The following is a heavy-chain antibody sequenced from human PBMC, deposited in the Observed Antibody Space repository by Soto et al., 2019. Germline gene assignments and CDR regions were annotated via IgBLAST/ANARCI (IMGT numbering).Heavy chain of an antibody. CDR2: ISRDSSEI. CDR3: ARTRYCSGGSCYRSPSWFDP. D-gene: IGHD2-15*01. J-gene: IGHJ5*02. V-gene: IGHV3-21*01. Sequence: PGGSLRLSCAAYGFTFTSYSMNWVFQAPVKGLEWVSNISRDSSEIYYVDSVKGRFTISRDNAKNSLYLQMNSLRAEDTAVYYCARTRYCSGGSCYRSPSWFDPWGQGTLVTVSS. CDR1: GFTFTSYS.